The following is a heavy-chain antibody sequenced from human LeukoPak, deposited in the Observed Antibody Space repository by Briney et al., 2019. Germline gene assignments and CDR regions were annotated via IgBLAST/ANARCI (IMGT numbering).Heavy chain of an antibody. CDR3: TSGSALVGIKY. CDR2: IHSSGST. Sequence: SETLSLTCTVSGYSISSGYYWSWIRQPPGMGLVYIGYIHSSGSTNYNPSLKSRVTISVDTSKNQFSLKLSSVTAADTAVYYCTSGSALVGIKYWGQGTLVTVSS. CDR1: GYSISSGYY. D-gene: IGHD6-19*01. V-gene: IGHV4-38-2*02. J-gene: IGHJ4*02.